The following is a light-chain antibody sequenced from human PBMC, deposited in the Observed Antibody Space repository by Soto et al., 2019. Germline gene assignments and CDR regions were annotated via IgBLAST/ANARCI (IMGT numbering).Light chain of an antibody. CDR1: SSDVGGYNY. Sequence: QSVLTQPASVSGSPGQSITISCTGTSSDVGGYNYVSWYQQHPGKAPKLKAYDVSSRPSGVSNRFSGSKSGNTASLTISGLQAEDEDNYYCSSYASTSTPWVFGGGTKHTVL. J-gene: IGLJ3*02. V-gene: IGLV2-14*03. CDR3: SSYASTSTPWV. CDR2: DVS.